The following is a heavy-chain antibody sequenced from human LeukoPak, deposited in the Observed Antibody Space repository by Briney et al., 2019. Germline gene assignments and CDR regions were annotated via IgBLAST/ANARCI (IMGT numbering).Heavy chain of an antibody. D-gene: IGHD3-10*01. Sequence: GGSLRLSCAASGFTFRTYGMHWVRQAPGKGLEWVAVIWYDGSNKYYADSVKGRFTISRDNSKNTLYLQMNSLRAEDTAVYYCATDFAGSPADWGQGALVTVS. CDR1: GFTFRTYG. CDR3: ATDFAGSPAD. J-gene: IGHJ4*02. V-gene: IGHV3-33*01. CDR2: IWYDGSNK.